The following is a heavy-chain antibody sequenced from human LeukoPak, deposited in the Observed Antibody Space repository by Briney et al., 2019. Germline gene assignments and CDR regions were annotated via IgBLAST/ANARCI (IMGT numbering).Heavy chain of an antibody. CDR1: GFTFSSYG. D-gene: IGHD3-10*01. Sequence: GGSLRLSCAASGFTFSSYGMHWVRQAPGKGLEWVAVISYDGSNEYYADPVKGRFTISRDNSKNTLYLQMNSLRAEDTAVYYCAKGITMVRGVMGDAFDIWGQGTMVTVSS. CDR3: AKGITMVRGVMGDAFDI. J-gene: IGHJ3*02. V-gene: IGHV3-30*18. CDR2: ISYDGSNE.